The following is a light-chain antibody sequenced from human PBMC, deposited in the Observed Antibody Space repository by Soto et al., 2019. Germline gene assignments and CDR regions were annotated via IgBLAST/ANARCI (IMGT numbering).Light chain of an antibody. J-gene: IGKJ1*01. Sequence: DIQMTQSPSSVSASVGDRGAITCRASKDVEGWLDGYEQKPGKAPKILSYAASNLQRGVPSRFTGSGSGKDVTVTISSLQPEDVATYYCQQSYSTPRTFGQGTKVDIK. CDR2: AAS. CDR3: QQSYSTPRT. V-gene: IGKV1-12*01. CDR1: KDVEGW.